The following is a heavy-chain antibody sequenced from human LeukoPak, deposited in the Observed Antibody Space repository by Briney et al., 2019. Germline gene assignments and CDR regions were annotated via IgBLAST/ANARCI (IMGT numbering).Heavy chain of an antibody. D-gene: IGHD2/OR15-2a*01. CDR3: ARDLLRPQGY. CDR1: GFTFSSYA. Sequence: GGSLRLSCAASGFTFSSYAMTWVRQAPGKGLEWVSVISGSGTNTDYADSVKGRFTISRDNSKNTLYLQMGSLRAEDMAVYYCARDLLRPQGYWGQGTLVTVSS. V-gene: IGHV3-23*01. CDR2: ISGSGTNT. J-gene: IGHJ4*02.